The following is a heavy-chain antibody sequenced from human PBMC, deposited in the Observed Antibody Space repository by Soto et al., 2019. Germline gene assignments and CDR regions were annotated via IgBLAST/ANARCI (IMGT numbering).Heavy chain of an antibody. D-gene: IGHD3-3*01. CDR1: GFTFSSYG. V-gene: IGHV3-33*01. CDR2: IWYDGSNK. Sequence: GGSLRLSCAASGFTFSSYGMHWVRQAPGKGLEWVAVIWYDGSNKYYADSVKGRFTISRDNSKNTLYLQMNSLRAEDTAVYYCARGYDWYYFDYWGQGTLVTVSS. J-gene: IGHJ4*02. CDR3: ARGYDWYYFDY.